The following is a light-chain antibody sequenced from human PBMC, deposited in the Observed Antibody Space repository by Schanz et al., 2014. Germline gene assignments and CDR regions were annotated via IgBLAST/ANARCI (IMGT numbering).Light chain of an antibody. J-gene: IGLJ1*01. CDR3: SSYGSSSTFYV. CDR2: EVT. V-gene: IGLV2-8*01. Sequence: QSALTQPPSASGSPGQSVTISCTGTSSDVGGYNYVSWYQQFPGKAPKLMIYEVTKRPSGVPDRFSGSKSGNTASLTISGLQPEDEADYYCSSYGSSSTFYVFGTGTKLTVL. CDR1: SSDVGGYNY.